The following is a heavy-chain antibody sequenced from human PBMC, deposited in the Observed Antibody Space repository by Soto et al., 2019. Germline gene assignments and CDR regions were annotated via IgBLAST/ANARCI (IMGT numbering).Heavy chain of an antibody. D-gene: IGHD6-25*01. J-gene: IGHJ5*02. Sequence: PSETLSLTCTVARGSISSGDYYCGWIRQHPGKGLEWIGYIYYSGSTYYNPSLKSRVTMSVDTSKNQFSLKLSSVTAVDTAVYYCARIRGRSAAAAPILSDPSGQGTLVSGSS. CDR2: IYYSGST. V-gene: IGHV4-31*03. CDR3: ARIRGRSAAAAPILSDP. CDR1: RGSISSGDYY.